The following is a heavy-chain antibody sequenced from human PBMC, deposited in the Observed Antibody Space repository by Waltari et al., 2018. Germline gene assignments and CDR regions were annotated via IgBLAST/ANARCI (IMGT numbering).Heavy chain of an antibody. J-gene: IGHJ3*02. CDR2: ISSSSSYI. D-gene: IGHD2-15*01. Sequence: EVQLVESGGGLVKPGGSLRLSCAASGFTFSSYSMNWVRQAPGQGLEWVSSISSSSSYIYYADSVKGRFTISRDNAKNSLYLQMNSLRAEDTAVYYCARDQGNCSGGSCYTGAFDIWGQGTMVTVSS. CDR3: ARDQGNCSGGSCYTGAFDI. V-gene: IGHV3-21*01. CDR1: GFTFSSYS.